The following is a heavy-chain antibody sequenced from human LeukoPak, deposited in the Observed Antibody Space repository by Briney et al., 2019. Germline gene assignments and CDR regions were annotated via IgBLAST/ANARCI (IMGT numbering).Heavy chain of an antibody. CDR3: ARDREYCSAATCYPNGMDV. J-gene: IGHJ6*02. D-gene: IGHD2-15*01. Sequence: PGGSLRLSCAASGFTVSINYMSWVRQAPGKGLEWVSVIYSDVRTYYADSVKGRFTISRDNSKNTLNLQMNSLRAEDTAVYYCARDREYCSAATCYPNGMDVWGQGTTVTVSS. V-gene: IGHV3-66*01. CDR1: GFTVSINY. CDR2: IYSDVRT.